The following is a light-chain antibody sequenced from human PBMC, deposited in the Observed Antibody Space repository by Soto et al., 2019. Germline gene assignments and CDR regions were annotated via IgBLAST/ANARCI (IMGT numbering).Light chain of an antibody. Sequence: EIVMTQSPATLSVSPGERATLACRASQSVSSNLAWYQQKPGQAPRLLIYSAATRATAIPARFSGSGSGTEFTLTISSLQSEDFAVYYCQHYNNWPPWTLGQGTKVDIK. J-gene: IGKJ1*01. CDR1: QSVSSN. CDR2: SAA. V-gene: IGKV3-15*01. CDR3: QHYNNWPPWT.